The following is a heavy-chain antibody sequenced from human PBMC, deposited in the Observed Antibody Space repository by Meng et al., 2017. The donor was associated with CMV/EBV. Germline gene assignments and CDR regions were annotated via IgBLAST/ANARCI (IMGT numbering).Heavy chain of an antibody. J-gene: IGHJ3*02. CDR2: IKQDGSEK. Sequence: GESLKISCAASGFTFSSYWMSWVRQAPGKGLEWVANIKQDGSEKYYVDSVKGRFTISRDNAKNSLYLQMNSLRAEDTAVYYCARENWGDAFDIWGQGTTVTVSS. V-gene: IGHV3-7*01. CDR3: ARENWGDAFDI. D-gene: IGHD7-27*01. CDR1: GFTFSSYW.